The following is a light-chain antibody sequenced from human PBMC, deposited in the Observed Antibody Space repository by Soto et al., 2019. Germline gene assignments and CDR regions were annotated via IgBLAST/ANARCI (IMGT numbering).Light chain of an antibody. CDR1: QGISSA. CDR2: AAS. Sequence: AIQLTQSPSSLSASVGDRVTITCRASQGISSALAWYQQKPGRAPKLLIFAASNLQSGVPVRFSGSGSGTDFILSINSLQPEDVATYYCQQLDSFPLTFGQGTRLEIK. CDR3: QQLDSFPLT. J-gene: IGKJ5*01. V-gene: IGKV1-13*02.